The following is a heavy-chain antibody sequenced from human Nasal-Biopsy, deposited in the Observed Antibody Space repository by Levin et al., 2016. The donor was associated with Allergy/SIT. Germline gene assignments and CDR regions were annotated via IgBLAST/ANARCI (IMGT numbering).Heavy chain of an antibody. V-gene: IGHV4-30-2*01. Sequence: LRLSCTVSGGSVNSGAYSWSWIRQPPGKGLEYIGDIYYNGITNYNPSLMGRVTISIDRLKTHFSLSLRSVTAADTAVYYCARRRAGRGELLHFDYWGQGALVTVSS. CDR1: GGSVNSGAYS. J-gene: IGHJ4*02. CDR3: ARRRAGRGELLHFDY. D-gene: IGHD2-21*01. CDR2: IYYNGIT.